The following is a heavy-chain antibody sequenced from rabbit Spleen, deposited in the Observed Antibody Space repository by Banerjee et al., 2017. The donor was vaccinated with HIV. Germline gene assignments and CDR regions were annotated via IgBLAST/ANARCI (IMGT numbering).Heavy chain of an antibody. CDR2: IDPVFGIT. CDR1: GFTLSSYYM. CDR3: ARDTSTSFSTYGMDL. V-gene: IGHV1S39*01. D-gene: IGHD1-1*01. J-gene: IGHJ6*01. Sequence: QEQLVESGGGLVQPGGSLKLSCKASGFTLSSYYMNWVRQAPGKGLEWIGYIDPVFGITYYANWVNGRFSISKASSTTVTLQMTSLTVADTATYFCARDTSTSFSTYGMDLWGQGTLVTVS.